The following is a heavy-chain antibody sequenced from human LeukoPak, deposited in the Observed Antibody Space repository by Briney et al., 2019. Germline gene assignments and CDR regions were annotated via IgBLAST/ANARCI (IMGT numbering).Heavy chain of an antibody. CDR1: GGTFSSYA. J-gene: IGHJ4*02. V-gene: IGHV1-69*05. CDR3: ASHTSYDDYVY. CDR2: IIPIFGTA. D-gene: IGHD4-17*01. Sequence: ASVKVSCKASGGTFSSYAISWVRQAPGQGLEWMGRIIPIFGTANYAQKFQGRVTITTDESTSTAYMELSSLRSEDTAVYYCASHTSYDDYVYWGQGTLVTVSS.